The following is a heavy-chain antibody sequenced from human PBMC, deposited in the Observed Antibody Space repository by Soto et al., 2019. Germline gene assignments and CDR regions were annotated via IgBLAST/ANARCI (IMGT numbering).Heavy chain of an antibody. CDR1: GFTFTSSA. D-gene: IGHD2-2*01. CDR2: IVVGSGNT. J-gene: IGHJ5*02. Sequence: ASVKVSCKASGFTFTSSAVQWVRQARGQRLEWIGWIVVGSGNTNYAQKFQGRVTITADESTSTAYMELSSLRSEDTAVYYCARVGCISTSCYALYWFDPWGQGTLVTVSS. CDR3: ARVGCISTSCYALYWFDP. V-gene: IGHV1-58*01.